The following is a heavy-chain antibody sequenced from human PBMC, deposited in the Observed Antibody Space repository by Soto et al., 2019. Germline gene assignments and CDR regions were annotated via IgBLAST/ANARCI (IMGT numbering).Heavy chain of an antibody. J-gene: IGHJ3*02. D-gene: IGHD3-22*01. V-gene: IGHV1-18*01. CDR1: GYTFTSYG. CDR2: ISAYNGNT. Sequence: GASVKVSCKASGYTFTSYGISWVRQAPGQGLEWMGWISAYNGNTNYAQKLQGRVTMTTDTSTSTAYMELRSLRSDDTAVYYCARDESGYERHDAFDIWGPGIMVTLSS. CDR3: ARDESGYERHDAFDI.